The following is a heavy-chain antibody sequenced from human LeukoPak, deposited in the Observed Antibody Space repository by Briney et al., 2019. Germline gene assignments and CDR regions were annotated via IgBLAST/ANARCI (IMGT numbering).Heavy chain of an antibody. CDR1: GGSISSSSYY. Sequence: KPSETLSLTCTVSGGSISSSSYYWGWIRQPPGKGLEWIGSIYYSGSTYYNPSLRSRVTISVDTSKNQFSLKLSSVTAADTAVYYCARDQASFDIWGQGTMVTVSS. J-gene: IGHJ3*02. V-gene: IGHV4-39*07. CDR3: ARDQASFDI. CDR2: IYYSGST.